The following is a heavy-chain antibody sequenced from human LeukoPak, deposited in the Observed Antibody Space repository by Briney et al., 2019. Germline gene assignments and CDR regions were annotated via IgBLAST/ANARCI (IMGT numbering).Heavy chain of an antibody. D-gene: IGHD3-16*01. V-gene: IGHV4-30-2*01. Sequence: SETLSLTCTVSGGSISSGGYYWSWIRQPPGKGLEWIGYIYHSGSTYYNPSLKSRVTISVDRSKNQFSLKLNSVTTADTAVYYCTRGAGWLIDYWGQGILVTVSS. CDR2: IYHSGST. J-gene: IGHJ4*02. CDR1: GGSISSGGYY. CDR3: TRGAGWLIDY.